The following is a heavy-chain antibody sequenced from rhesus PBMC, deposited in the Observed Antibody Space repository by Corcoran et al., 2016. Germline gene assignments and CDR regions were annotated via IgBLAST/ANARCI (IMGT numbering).Heavy chain of an antibody. D-gene: IGHD6-25*01. CDR1: GYSISRGSG. J-gene: IGHJ4*01. CDR3: ARERAAAGHYFDY. V-gene: IGHV4-127*01. Sequence: QVQLQESGPGLVKPSETLSLTCAVSGYSISRGSGWSWIRPPPGKGLEWIGYIGGSSGSTNYNPSLKSRVTISKDTSKNQFSLKLNSVTAADTAVYYCARERAAAGHYFDYWGQGVLVTVSS. CDR2: IGGSSGST.